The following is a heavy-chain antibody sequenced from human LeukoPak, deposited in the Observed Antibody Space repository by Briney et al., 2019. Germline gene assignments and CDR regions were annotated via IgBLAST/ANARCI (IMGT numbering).Heavy chain of an antibody. D-gene: IGHD3-10*01. CDR3: AREGHSLARGGFDY. Sequence: PGGSLRLSCAASGFIVSSNYMSWVRQAPGKGLEWVSVIYSGGSTYYADSVKGRFTISRDNSKNTLYLQMNSLRAEDTAVYYCAREGHSLARGGFDYWGQGTLVTVSS. J-gene: IGHJ4*02. CDR1: GFIVSSNY. V-gene: IGHV3-66*01. CDR2: IYSGGST.